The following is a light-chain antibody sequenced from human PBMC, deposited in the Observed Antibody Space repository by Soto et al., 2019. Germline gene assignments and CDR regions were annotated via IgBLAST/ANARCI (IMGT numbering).Light chain of an antibody. J-gene: IGKJ5*01. CDR3: QQYNNWPIT. V-gene: IGKV3-15*01. CDR1: QSVSSN. CDR2: GAS. Sequence: EIFLTQSPDTLSLSPGERATLSCRASQSVSSNLAWYQQKPGQAPRLLIYGASTRATGIPARFSGSGSGTEFTLTISSLQSEDFAVYYCQQYNNWPITFGQGTRLEIK.